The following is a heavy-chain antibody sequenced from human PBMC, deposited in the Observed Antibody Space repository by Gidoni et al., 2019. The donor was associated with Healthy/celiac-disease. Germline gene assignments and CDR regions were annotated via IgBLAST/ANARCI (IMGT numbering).Heavy chain of an antibody. CDR2: IYYSWST. CDR3: ARLQSVGSGWDY. CDR1: GGSISSSSYY. Sequence: QLQLQESGPGLVKPSATLSLTCTVSGGSISSSSYYWGWIRQPPGKGLEWIGSIYYSWSTYYNPYLKSRVTISVDTSKNQFSLKLSSVTAADTAVYYCARLQSVGSGWDYWGQGTLVTVSS. J-gene: IGHJ4*02. V-gene: IGHV4-39*01. D-gene: IGHD6-19*01.